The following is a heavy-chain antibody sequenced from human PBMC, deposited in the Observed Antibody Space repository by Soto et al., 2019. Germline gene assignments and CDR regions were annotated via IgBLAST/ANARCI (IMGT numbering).Heavy chain of an antibody. Sequence: GGSLRLSCAASGFTFRSFTMNWVRQAPGKGLEWVSTISSNSAYIYYTDALRGRFTISRDNAKNSLHLQMNSLRAEDTAVYYCTRDASRDTSARGWFDPWGPGTLVTVSS. CDR2: ISSNSAYI. CDR1: GFTFRSFT. V-gene: IGHV3-21*01. D-gene: IGHD2-2*01. CDR3: TRDASRDTSARGWFDP. J-gene: IGHJ5*02.